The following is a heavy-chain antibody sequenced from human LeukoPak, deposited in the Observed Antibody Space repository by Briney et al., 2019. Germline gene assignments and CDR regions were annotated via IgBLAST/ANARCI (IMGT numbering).Heavy chain of an antibody. V-gene: IGHV3-23*01. CDR2: ISGSGGST. J-gene: IGHJ5*02. Sequence: GGSLRLSCAASGFTFSSYAMSWVRQAPGKGLEWVSAISGSGGSTYYADSVKGRFTISRDNSKNTLYLQMNSLRAEDTAVYYCARDGPSIAARRVYRARFAGHWFDPWGQGTLVTVSS. CDR3: ARDGPSIAARRVYRARFAGHWFDP. CDR1: GFTFSSYA. D-gene: IGHD6-6*01.